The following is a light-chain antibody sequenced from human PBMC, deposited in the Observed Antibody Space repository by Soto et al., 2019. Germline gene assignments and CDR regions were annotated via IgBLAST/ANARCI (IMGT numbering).Light chain of an antibody. V-gene: IGKV3D-11*01. CDR1: QGVSNY. Sequence: EIVLTQSPATLSLSPGERATLSCRASQGVSNYLACYQQKPGQAPRLLIYDSSNRATGIPARFSGSGPGTDFTLTISSLEPEDFALYYCQQRSNSITFGQGTRLEIK. CDR2: DSS. CDR3: QQRSNSIT. J-gene: IGKJ5*01.